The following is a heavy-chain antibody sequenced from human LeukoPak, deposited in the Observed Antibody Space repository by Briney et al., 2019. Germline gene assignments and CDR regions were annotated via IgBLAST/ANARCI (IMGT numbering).Heavy chain of an antibody. D-gene: IGHD2-2*01. CDR3: AKDGESYANYFDY. CDR2: ISGSGGST. J-gene: IGHJ4*02. V-gene: IGHV3-23*01. Sequence: QAGGSLRLSCATSGFTFSSYGMHWVRQAPGKGLEWVSAISGSGGSTYYADSVKGRFTISRDNSKNTLYLQMNSLRAEDTAVYYCAKDGESYANYFDYWGQGTLVTVSS. CDR1: GFTFSSYG.